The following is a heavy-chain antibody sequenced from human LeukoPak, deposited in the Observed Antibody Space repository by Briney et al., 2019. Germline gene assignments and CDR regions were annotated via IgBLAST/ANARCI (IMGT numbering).Heavy chain of an antibody. J-gene: IGHJ4*02. V-gene: IGHV3-30*18. Sequence: GGSLRLSCAASGFTFSSYGMHWVRQAPGKGLEWVAVISYNGSNKYYADSVKGRFTISRDNSKNTLYLQMNSLRAEDTAVYYCAKGPLVGAPFDYWGQGTLVTVSS. D-gene: IGHD1-26*01. CDR1: GFTFSSYG. CDR3: AKGPLVGAPFDY. CDR2: ISYNGSNK.